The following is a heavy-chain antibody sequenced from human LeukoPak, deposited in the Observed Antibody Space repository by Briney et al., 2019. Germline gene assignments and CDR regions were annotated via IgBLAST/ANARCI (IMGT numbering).Heavy chain of an antibody. Sequence: ASVKVSCKASGYTFTSYYMHWVRQAPGQGLEWMGWINTNTENPTYAQGFTGRFVFSLDTSVSTAYLQISSLKAEDTAVYYCARGVGSIHYYYYYMDVWGKGTTVTVSS. CDR3: ARGVGSIHYYYYYMDV. V-gene: IGHV7-4-1*02. J-gene: IGHJ6*03. D-gene: IGHD3-10*01. CDR1: GYTFTSYY. CDR2: INTNTENP.